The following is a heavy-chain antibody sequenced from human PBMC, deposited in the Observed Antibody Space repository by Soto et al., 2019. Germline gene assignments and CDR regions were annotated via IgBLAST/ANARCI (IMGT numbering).Heavy chain of an antibody. D-gene: IGHD3-10*01. CDR2: IYYSGST. CDR1: GGSISSGGYY. J-gene: IGHJ5*02. V-gene: IGHV4-31*03. Sequence: LSLTCTVSGGSISSGGYYWSWIRQHPGKGLEWIGYIYYSGSTYYNPSLKSRVTISVDTSKNQFSLKLSSVTAADTAVYYCARAGTMVRGVIITSLGWWFDPWGQGNLVTVSS. CDR3: ARAGTMVRGVIITSLGWWFDP.